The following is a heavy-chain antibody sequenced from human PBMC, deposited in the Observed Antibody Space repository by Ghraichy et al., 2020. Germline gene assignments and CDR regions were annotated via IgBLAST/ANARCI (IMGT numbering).Heavy chain of an antibody. CDR1: GYTFTSYG. Sequence: ASLKVSCKASGYTFTSYGISWVRQAPGQGLEWMGWISAYNGNTNYAQKLQGRVTMTTDTSTSTAYMELRSLRSDDTAVYYCARGAVSGIAAHPVGDYWGQGTLVTVSS. CDR3: ARGAVSGIAAHPVGDY. V-gene: IGHV1-18*04. D-gene: IGHD6-6*01. J-gene: IGHJ4*02. CDR2: ISAYNGNT.